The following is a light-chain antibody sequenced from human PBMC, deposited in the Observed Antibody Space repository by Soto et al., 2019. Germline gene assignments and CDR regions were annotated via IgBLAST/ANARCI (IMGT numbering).Light chain of an antibody. CDR3: QQRSNWPPT. Sequence: EIVLTQSPGTLSLSPGERATLSCRASHSVSSSFLAWYQQKPGQAPRLLIYGASSRATGIPDRFSGSGSGTDFTLTISSLEPEDFAVYYCQQRSNWPPTFGQGTRLEIK. V-gene: IGKV3D-20*02. J-gene: IGKJ5*01. CDR1: HSVSSSF. CDR2: GAS.